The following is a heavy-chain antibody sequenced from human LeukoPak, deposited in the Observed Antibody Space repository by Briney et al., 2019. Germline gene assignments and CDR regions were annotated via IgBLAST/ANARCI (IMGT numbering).Heavy chain of an antibody. Sequence: PSETLSLTCTVSGGSISPYYWSWIRQPPGKGLEWIGYIYYSGSTDYNPSLKSRVTISIDTSKNQFSLKLTSVTAADTAVYYCARDLVTVTKGFDIWGQGTMVSVSS. J-gene: IGHJ3*02. CDR3: ARDLVTVTKGFDI. V-gene: IGHV4-59*01. CDR2: IYYSGST. CDR1: GGSISPYY. D-gene: IGHD4-17*01.